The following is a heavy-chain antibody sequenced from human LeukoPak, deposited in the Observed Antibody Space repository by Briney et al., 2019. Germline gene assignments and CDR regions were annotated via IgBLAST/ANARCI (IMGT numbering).Heavy chain of an antibody. D-gene: IGHD3-16*02. CDR2: INACNGNT. V-gene: IGHV1-3*01. CDR3: ARVFPPRLSLSYYYYYTHV. Sequence: ASVKVSCKASGYTFTSYAMHWVGQAPGQRLEWMGWINACNGNTKYSQEFQGRVTITRDPSTSTAYMELRSLRSDDTAVYYCARVFPPRLSLSYYYYYTHVWGKGTTVTVSS. CDR1: GYTFTSYA. J-gene: IGHJ6*03.